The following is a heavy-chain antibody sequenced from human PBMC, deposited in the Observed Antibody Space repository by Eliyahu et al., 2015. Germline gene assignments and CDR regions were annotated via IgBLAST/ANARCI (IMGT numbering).Heavy chain of an antibody. CDR3: ARGGLITMVQGVDYKTSYYYYGMDV. CDR1: GXTFSSXA. J-gene: IGHJ6*04. V-gene: IGHV1-69*01. Sequence: QVQLVQSGAEVKKPGSSVKVXCKASGXTFSSXAXSWXXQXPXQRPAWMGRPPPSFGTANYAQKFQGRVTITADESTSTAYMELSSLRSEDTAVYYCARGGLITMVQGVDYKTSYYYYGMDVWGKGTTVTVSS. D-gene: IGHD3-10*01. CDR2: PPPSFGTA.